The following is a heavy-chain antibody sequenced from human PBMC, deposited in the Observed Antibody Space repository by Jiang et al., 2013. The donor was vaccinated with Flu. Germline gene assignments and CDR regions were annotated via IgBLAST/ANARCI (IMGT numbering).Heavy chain of an antibody. V-gene: IGHV4-34*01. CDR1: GGSFSGYY. D-gene: IGHD5-24*01. CDR3: ARLRDGYNEYYYHTVDV. CDR2: IYYSGNT. Sequence: LLKPSETLSLTCAVYGGSFSGYYWSWIRQPPGKGLEWIGNIYYSGNTYYNPSLKSQFTMSVDTSKNQFSLKVSSLTAADTAVYYCARLRDGYNEYYYHTVDVWGQGTTVT. J-gene: IGHJ6*02.